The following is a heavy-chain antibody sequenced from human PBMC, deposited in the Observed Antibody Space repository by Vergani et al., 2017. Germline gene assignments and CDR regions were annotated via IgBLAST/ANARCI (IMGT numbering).Heavy chain of an antibody. CDR1: GFTLSSHA. J-gene: IGHJ4*02. D-gene: IGHD2-8*01. CDR3: ARGLWDCTHIRCSPPSY. Sequence: EVQLVESGGGLVQPGRSLRLSCAGSGFTLSSHAMHWVRQAPGKGLEWVASISGSSSYVFYRDSVEGRFTITRDNAKKSVYLQMNSLRAEDTAMYFCARGLWDCTHIRCSPPSYWGQGTQVTVSS. CDR2: ISGSSSYV. V-gene: IGHV3-21*01.